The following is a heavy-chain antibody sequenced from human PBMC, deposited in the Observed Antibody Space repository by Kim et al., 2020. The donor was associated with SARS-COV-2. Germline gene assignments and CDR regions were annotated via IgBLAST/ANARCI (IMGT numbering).Heavy chain of an antibody. CDR2: IWIDGINK. V-gene: IGHV3-33*07. Sequence: GGSLRLSCAASGFTFSSFGMYWVRQAPGKGLESVAVIWIDGINKNYADSAKSRFTISRDNTMNILYLQMNSLRPEDTAIYYCVRDGPDGKPVDYWGQGTLVSVHS. CDR1: GFTFSSFG. J-gene: IGHJ4*02. CDR3: VRDGPDGKPVDY. D-gene: IGHD2-2*01.